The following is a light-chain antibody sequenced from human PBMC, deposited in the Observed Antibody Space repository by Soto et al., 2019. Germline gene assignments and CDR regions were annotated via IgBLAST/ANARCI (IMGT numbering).Light chain of an antibody. CDR1: QSVLDNSDNKNY. Sequence: DIVMTQSPDSLAVSLGERATINGKSSQSVLDNSDNKNYLAWYQQNAGQPPKLLIYWASTRDSGVPDRFSGSGSGADCTLTINNLQAEDVAVDYVQQYYTTLSFGGGTKVEIK. CDR3: QQYYTTLS. J-gene: IGKJ4*01. V-gene: IGKV4-1*01. CDR2: WAS.